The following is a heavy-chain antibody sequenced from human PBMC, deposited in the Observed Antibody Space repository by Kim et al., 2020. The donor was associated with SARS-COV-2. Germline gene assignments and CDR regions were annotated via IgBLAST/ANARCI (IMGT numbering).Heavy chain of an antibody. D-gene: IGHD3-22*01. Sequence: SETLSLTCTVSGGSISSSSYYWGWIRQPPGKGLEWFGSIYYSGSTYYNPSLKSRVTISVDTSKNQFSLKLSSVTAADTAVYYCARPSYDSSGYYRGWSYWGQGTLVTVSS. CDR2: IYYSGST. V-gene: IGHV4-39*01. CDR1: GGSISSSSYY. CDR3: ARPSYDSSGYYRGWSY. J-gene: IGHJ4*02.